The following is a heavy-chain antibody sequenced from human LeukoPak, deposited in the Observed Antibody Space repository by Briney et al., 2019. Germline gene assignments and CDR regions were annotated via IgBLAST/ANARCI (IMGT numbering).Heavy chain of an antibody. D-gene: IGHD1-1*01. CDR2: IYHRGRT. Sequence: SETLSLTCSVSGDSISSDFYWGWIRQPPGKGLEWLGSIYHRGRTYYNPSLKSRFTISVDTSKNQFSLKLTSVTAADTAVYYCARVGYNYGSYFDYWGQGTLVTVSS. V-gene: IGHV4-38-2*02. J-gene: IGHJ4*02. CDR3: ARVGYNYGSYFDY. CDR1: GDSISSDFY.